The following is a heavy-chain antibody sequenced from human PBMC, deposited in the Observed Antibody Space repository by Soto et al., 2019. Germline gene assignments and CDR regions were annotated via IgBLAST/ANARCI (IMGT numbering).Heavy chain of an antibody. Sequence: EVQLVESGGGLVQPGRSLRLSCAASGFTFDDYAMHWVRQAPGQGLEWVSGISWNSGSIGYADSVKGRFTISRDNAKNSLYLQMNSLRAEDTALYYCAKVDYGDYETHDAFDIWGQGTMVTVSS. J-gene: IGHJ3*02. CDR2: ISWNSGSI. V-gene: IGHV3-9*01. D-gene: IGHD4-17*01. CDR3: AKVDYGDYETHDAFDI. CDR1: GFTFDDYA.